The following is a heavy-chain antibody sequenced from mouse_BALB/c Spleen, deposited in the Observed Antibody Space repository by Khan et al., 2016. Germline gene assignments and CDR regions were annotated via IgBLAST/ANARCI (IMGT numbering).Heavy chain of an antibody. D-gene: IGHD1-1*01. Sequence: EVQLQESGPGLVKPSQSLSLTCTVTGYSITSDYAWNWIRQFPGNKLEWMGYISYSGSTSYNPSLKSRISITRDTSKNQFFLQLNSVTTEDTATYYCARGPSTRRAMDYWGQGTSVTVSS. CDR3: ARGPSTRRAMDY. CDR2: ISYSGST. J-gene: IGHJ4*01. V-gene: IGHV3-2*02. CDR1: GYSITSDYA.